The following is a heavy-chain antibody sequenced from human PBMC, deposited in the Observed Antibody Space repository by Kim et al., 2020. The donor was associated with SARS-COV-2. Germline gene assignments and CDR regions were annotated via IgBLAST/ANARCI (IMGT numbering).Heavy chain of an antibody. D-gene: IGHD2-2*01. CDR2: INAGNGNT. V-gene: IGHV1-3*01. Sequence: ASVKVSCKASGYTFTSYAMHWVRQAPGQRLEWMGWINAGNGNTKYSQKFQGRVTITRDTSASTAYMELSSLRSEDTAVYYCARLSSTAKWYFDLWGRGTLVTVSS. J-gene: IGHJ2*01. CDR1: GYTFTSYA. CDR3: ARLSSTAKWYFDL.